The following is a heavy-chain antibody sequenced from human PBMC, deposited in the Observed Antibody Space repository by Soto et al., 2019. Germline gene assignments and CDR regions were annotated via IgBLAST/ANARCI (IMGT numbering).Heavy chain of an antibody. CDR2: ISWDGGST. CDR1: GFTFDDYT. V-gene: IGHV3-43*01. CDR3: ANLPRLGSGSPP. D-gene: IGHD3-10*01. Sequence: EVQLVESGGVVVQPGGSLRLSCAASGFTFDDYTMHWVRQAPGKGLEWVSLISWDGGSTYYADSVKGRFTISRDNAKNSLYLQMNSLRAEDTAVYYCANLPRLGSGSPPWGQGTLVTVSS. J-gene: IGHJ5*02.